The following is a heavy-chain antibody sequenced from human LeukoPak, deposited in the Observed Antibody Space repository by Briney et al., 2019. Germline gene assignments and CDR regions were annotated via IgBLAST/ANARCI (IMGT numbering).Heavy chain of an antibody. CDR2: ISAYNGNT. CDR1: GYTFTSYG. V-gene: IGHV1-18*01. D-gene: IGHD3-3*01. CDR3: ARDTGPYDFWSGYWFYYYYYGMDV. Sequence: GASVKVSCKASGYTFTSYGISWVRQAPGQGLEWMGWISAYNGNTNYAQKLQDRVTMTTDTSTSTAYMELRSLRSDDTAVYYCARDTGPYDFWSGYWFYYYYYGMDVWGQGTTVTVSS. J-gene: IGHJ6*02.